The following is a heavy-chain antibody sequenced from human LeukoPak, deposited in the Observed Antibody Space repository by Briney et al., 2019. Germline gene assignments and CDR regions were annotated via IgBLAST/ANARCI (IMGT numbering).Heavy chain of an antibody. D-gene: IGHD1-26*01. V-gene: IGHV4-59*01. CDR3: ARASGSSYFVFFFDY. Sequence: SETLSLTCSVSGDSIRTYHWTWIRQPPGKGLEWIGYVYYSGSTTYNPSLKSRVTISVDPSKDQFSLKLTSVTAADTAVYYCARASGSSYFVFFFDYWGQGTLVTVSS. CDR2: VYYSGST. CDR1: GDSIRTYH. J-gene: IGHJ4*02.